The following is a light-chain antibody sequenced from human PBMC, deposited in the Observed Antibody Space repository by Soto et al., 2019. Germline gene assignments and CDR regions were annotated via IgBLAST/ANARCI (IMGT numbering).Light chain of an antibody. CDR3: QQYGSSPPIT. CDR1: QSVHSN. Sequence: IVMTQSPATLSLSPGETATLSCRASQSVHSNLAWFQQHPGQAPRLLIYGASSRATGIPDRFSGSGSGTDFTLTISRLEPEDFAVYYCQQYGSSPPITFGQGTRLEIK. CDR2: GAS. V-gene: IGKV3-20*01. J-gene: IGKJ5*01.